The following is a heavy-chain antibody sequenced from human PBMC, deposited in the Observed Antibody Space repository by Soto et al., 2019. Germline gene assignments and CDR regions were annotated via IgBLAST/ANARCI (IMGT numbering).Heavy chain of an antibody. Sequence: GGALRLSWAASGFTFSRYWRHWGRQAPGEGLVWVSLINSDGSGTGYADSVKGRFTISKDNAKNTLYLQMNSLRAEDTAVYFCARDQYYKPDYWGQGTPVTVSS. CDR3: ARDQYYKPDY. D-gene: IGHD1-26*01. CDR2: INSDGSGT. CDR1: GFTFSRYW. V-gene: IGHV3-74*01. J-gene: IGHJ4*02.